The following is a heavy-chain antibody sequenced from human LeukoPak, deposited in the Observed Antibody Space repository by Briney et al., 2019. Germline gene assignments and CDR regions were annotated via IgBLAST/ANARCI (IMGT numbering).Heavy chain of an antibody. J-gene: IGHJ6*02. Sequence: PSETLSLTCTVSGGSISSGGYYWSWIRQHPGKGLEWIGYIYYSGSTNYNPSLKSRVTISVDTSKNQFSLKLSSVTAADTAVYYCASYFPRITGYDFWSGAGYYYYGMDVWGQGTTVTVSS. D-gene: IGHD3-3*01. CDR3: ASYFPRITGYDFWSGAGYYYYGMDV. V-gene: IGHV4-61*08. CDR1: GGSISSGGYY. CDR2: IYYSGST.